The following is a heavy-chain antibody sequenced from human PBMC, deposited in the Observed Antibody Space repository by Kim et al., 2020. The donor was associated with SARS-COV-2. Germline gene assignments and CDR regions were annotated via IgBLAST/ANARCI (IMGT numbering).Heavy chain of an antibody. CDR1: GGTFSSYA. V-gene: IGHV1-69*13. CDR2: IIPIFGTA. Sequence: SVKVSCKASGGTFSSYAISWVRQAPGQGLEWMGGIIPIFGTANYAQKFQGRVTITADESTSTAYMELSSLRSEDTAVYYCARDPPEDGMTGAFDIWGQGTMVTVSS. J-gene: IGHJ3*02. CDR3: ARDPPEDGMTGAFDI. D-gene: IGHD1-20*01.